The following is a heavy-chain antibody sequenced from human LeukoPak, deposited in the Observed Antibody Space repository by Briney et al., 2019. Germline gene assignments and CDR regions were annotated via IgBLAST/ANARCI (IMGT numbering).Heavy chain of an antibody. D-gene: IGHD4-11*01. CDR3: AKDIMRYSNQYSYYYMDV. CDR1: GFTFDDYT. CDR2: ISWDGGST. V-gene: IGHV3-43*01. J-gene: IGHJ6*03. Sequence: PGGSLRLSCAASGFTFDDYTMHWVRQAPGKGLEWVSLISWDGGSTYYADSVKGRFTISRDNSKNSLYLQMNSLRTEDTALYYCAKDIMRYSNQYSYYYMDVWGKGTMVTVSS.